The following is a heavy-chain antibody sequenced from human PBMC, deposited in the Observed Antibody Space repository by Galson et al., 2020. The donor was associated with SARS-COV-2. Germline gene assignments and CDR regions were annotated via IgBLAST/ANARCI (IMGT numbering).Heavy chain of an antibody. CDR2: IYKSRTT. V-gene: IGHV4-61*02. CDR1: GGTISSGNYY. D-gene: IGHD3-3*01. J-gene: IGHJ6*02. CDR3: ARGTSPCLTIFGIVTGLCGLDV. Sequence: LRLSCTVSGGTISSGNYYWSWIRQPAGKGLEWIGSIYKSRTTNYNPSIGSQVTITVDTSKNQFSLKLRSVTAAATAGYYCARGTSPCLTIFGIVTGLCGLDVWGQGTAVTVSS.